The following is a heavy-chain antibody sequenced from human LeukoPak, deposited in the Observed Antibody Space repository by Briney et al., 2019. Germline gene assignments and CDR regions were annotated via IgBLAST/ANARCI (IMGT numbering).Heavy chain of an antibody. V-gene: IGHV4-30-4*08. CDR3: ARDGAGSGWYPLDY. J-gene: IGHJ4*02. D-gene: IGHD6-19*01. Sequence: SETLSLTCTVSGGSISSGDYSWSWIRQPPGKGLEWIGYIYYSGSTYYNPSLKSRVTISVDTSKNQFSLKLSSVTAANTAVYYCARDGAGSGWYPLDYWGQGTLVTVSS. CDR1: GGSISSGDYS. CDR2: IYYSGST.